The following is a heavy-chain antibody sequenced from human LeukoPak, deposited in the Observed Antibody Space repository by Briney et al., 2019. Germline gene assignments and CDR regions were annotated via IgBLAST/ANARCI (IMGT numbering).Heavy chain of an antibody. J-gene: IGHJ5*02. CDR2: ISSSSRYI. CDR3: AREAYYYGSGSSWFDP. V-gene: IGHV3-21*01. D-gene: IGHD3-10*01. CDR1: GFTFSSYS. Sequence: GGSLRLSCAASGFTFSSYSMNWVRQAPGKGLEWVSSISSSSRYIYYADSVKGRFTIFRDNAKNSLYLQMNSLRAEDTAVYYCAREAYYYGSGSSWFDPWGQGTLVTVSS.